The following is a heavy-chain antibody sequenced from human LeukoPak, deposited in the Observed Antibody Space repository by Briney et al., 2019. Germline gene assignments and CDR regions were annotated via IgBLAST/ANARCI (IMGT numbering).Heavy chain of an antibody. CDR2: INPSGGST. Sequence: ASVKVSCKASGYTFTSYYMHWVRQAPGQGLEWMGIINPSGGSTSYTQKFQGRVTMTTDTSTTTAYMELRSLRSDDTAVYYCSRAEYSTGWSDYWGQGTLVTVSS. V-gene: IGHV1-46*01. CDR1: GYTFTSYY. J-gene: IGHJ4*02. CDR3: SRAEYSTGWSDY. D-gene: IGHD6-19*01.